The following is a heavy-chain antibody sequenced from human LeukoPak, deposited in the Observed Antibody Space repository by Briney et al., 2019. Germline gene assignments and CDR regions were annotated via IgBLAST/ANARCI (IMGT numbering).Heavy chain of an antibody. V-gene: IGHV3-74*01. D-gene: IGHD3-10*01. CDR3: ARGPYGSGRGYFDY. J-gene: IGHJ4*02. Sequence: GGSLRLSCAASGFTFSSYWMHWVRQAPGKGLVWVSRINSDGSSTSYADSVKGRFTISRDNAKNTLYLQMNSLRAEDTAVYYCARGPYGSGRGYFDYWGQGTLVTVSS. CDR2: INSDGSST. CDR1: GFTFSSYW.